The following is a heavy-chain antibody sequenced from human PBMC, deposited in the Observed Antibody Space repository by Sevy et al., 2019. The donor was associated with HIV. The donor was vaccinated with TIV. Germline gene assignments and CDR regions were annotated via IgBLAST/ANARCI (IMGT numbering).Heavy chain of an antibody. CDR2: IYYSGSR. J-gene: IGHJ6*02. Sequence: SETLSLTCAVSGGSMRSSHWWSWVRQSPGKGLEWIGEIYYSGSRNYNPSLKSRLTISVDTSNNLFSLRLSSVTAADTAVYYCAREEYFYGSGTYGYGMDVWGQGTTVTVSS. D-gene: IGHD3-10*01. V-gene: IGHV4-4*02. CDR3: AREEYFYGSGTYGYGMDV. CDR1: GGSMRSSHW.